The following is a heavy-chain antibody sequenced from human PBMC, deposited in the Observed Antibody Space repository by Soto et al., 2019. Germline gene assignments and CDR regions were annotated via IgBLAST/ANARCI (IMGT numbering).Heavy chain of an antibody. Sequence: QVQLVESGGGVVQPGRSLRLSCAASGFTFSSYGMHWVRQAPGKGLEWVAVISYDGSNKYYADSVKGRFTISRDNPKNTLYLQMNSLRAEDTAVYYCAKETYSSHVYYYGMDVWCQGTTVTVSS. D-gene: IGHD6-13*01. CDR1: GFTFSSYG. CDR3: AKETYSSHVYYYGMDV. CDR2: ISYDGSNK. J-gene: IGHJ6*02. V-gene: IGHV3-30*18.